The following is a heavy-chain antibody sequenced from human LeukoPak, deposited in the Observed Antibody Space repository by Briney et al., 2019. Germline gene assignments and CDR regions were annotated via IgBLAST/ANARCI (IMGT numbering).Heavy chain of an antibody. CDR1: GFTFSSYA. D-gene: IGHD6-13*01. CDR2: ISGSGGST. V-gene: IGHV3-23*01. J-gene: IGHJ4*02. CDR3: AKDGRAAANDY. Sequence: GGSLRLSWAAPGFTFSSYAMSWVREAPGKGLEWVSAISGSGGSTYYADSVKGRFTISRDNSKNTLYLQMNSLRAEDTAVYYCAKDGRAAANDYWGQGTLVTVSS.